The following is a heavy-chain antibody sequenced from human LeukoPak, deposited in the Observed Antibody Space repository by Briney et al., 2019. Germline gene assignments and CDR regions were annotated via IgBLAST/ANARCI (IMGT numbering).Heavy chain of an antibody. CDR3: ARRIAATTFDY. V-gene: IGHV4-39*01. CDR1: GGSISSGGYY. Sequence: SETLSLTCTVSGGSISSGGYYWSWIRQPPGKGLEWIGSIYYSGSTYYNPSLKSRVTISVDTSKNQFSLKLSSVTAADTAVYYCARRIAATTFDYWGQGTLVTVSS. CDR2: IYYSGST. D-gene: IGHD6-13*01. J-gene: IGHJ4*02.